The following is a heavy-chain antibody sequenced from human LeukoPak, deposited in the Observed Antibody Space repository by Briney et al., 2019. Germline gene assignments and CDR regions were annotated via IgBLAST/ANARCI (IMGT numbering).Heavy chain of an antibody. CDR2: INWNGGST. V-gene: IGHV3-20*01. J-gene: IGHJ3*02. D-gene: IGHD6-13*01. CDR1: GFTFDDYG. Sequence: GGSLRLSCAASGFTFDDYGMSWVRQAPGKGLEWVSGINWNGGSTGYADSVKGRFTISRDNAKNSLYLQMNSLRAEDTALYHCARDQGSSWYSSGAFDIWGQGTMVTVSS. CDR3: ARDQGSSWYSSGAFDI.